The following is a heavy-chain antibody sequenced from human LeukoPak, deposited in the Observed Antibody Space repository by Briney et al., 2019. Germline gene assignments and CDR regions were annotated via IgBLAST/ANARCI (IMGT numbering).Heavy chain of an antibody. Sequence: ASETLSLTCTVSGGSISSGDYYWSWIRQPPGKGLEWIGYIYYSGSTYYNPSLKSRVTISVDTSKNQFSLKLSSVTAADTAVYYCARGEVGYCSSTSCYREDYWGQGTLVTVSS. CDR1: GGSISSGDYY. J-gene: IGHJ4*02. V-gene: IGHV4-30-4*08. CDR3: ARGEVGYCSSTSCYREDY. D-gene: IGHD2-2*02. CDR2: IYYSGST.